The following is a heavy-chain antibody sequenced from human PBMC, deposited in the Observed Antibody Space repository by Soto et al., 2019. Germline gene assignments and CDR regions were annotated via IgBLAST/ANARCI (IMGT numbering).Heavy chain of an antibody. CDR2: IYYSGST. CDR1: GGSISSYY. J-gene: IGHJ6*02. V-gene: IGHV4-59*01. D-gene: IGHD3-10*01. CDR3: ASGFVRGFYYYYGMDV. Sequence: SETLSLTCTVSGGSISSYYWSWIRQPPGKGLEWIGYIYYSGSTNYNPSLKSRVTISVDTSKNQFSLKLSSVTAADTAVYYCASGFVRGFYYYYGMDVWGQGTTVTVSS.